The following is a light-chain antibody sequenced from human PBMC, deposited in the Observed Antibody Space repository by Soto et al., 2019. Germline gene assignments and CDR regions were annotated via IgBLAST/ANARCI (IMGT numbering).Light chain of an antibody. Sequence: QSALTQPRSVSGSPGQSVTISCTGTSSDVGAYNYVSWYQHHPGKAPKLIIYDVTKRPSGVPDRFSGSKSGNTASLTISGLQAEFEADYSCCSYAGGSWVFGGGTKLTVL. CDR1: SSDVGAYNY. CDR3: CSYAGGSWV. CDR2: DVT. J-gene: IGLJ3*02. V-gene: IGLV2-11*01.